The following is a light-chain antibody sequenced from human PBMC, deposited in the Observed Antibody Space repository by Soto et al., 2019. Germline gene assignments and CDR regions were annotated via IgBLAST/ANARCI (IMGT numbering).Light chain of an antibody. CDR1: QNVNSN. CDR3: QQYNNWLTWT. J-gene: IGKJ1*01. CDR2: GAS. V-gene: IGKV3D-15*01. Sequence: EVVMTQSPATLSVSPGERATLSCRASQNVNSNLAWYQQKPGQAPRLLIYGASTRATGIPARFSGSGSGTEFTLTISSLQSEDFAVYYCQQYNNWLTWTFGQGTKVEIK.